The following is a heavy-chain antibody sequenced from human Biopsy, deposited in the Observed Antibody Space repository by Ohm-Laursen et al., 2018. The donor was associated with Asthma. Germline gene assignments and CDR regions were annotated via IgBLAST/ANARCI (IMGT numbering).Heavy chain of an antibody. V-gene: IGHV3-30-3*01. CDR3: AKARIHHFYDSSGYYQHD. Sequence: SLRLSCTASRFTYEMHWVRQAPGKGLEWVAVISYDGSSIYYADSVKGRFTISRDNSKNTLYLQMNSLRAEDTAVYYCAKARIHHFYDSSGYYQHDWGQGTLVTVSS. D-gene: IGHD3-22*01. CDR1: RFTYE. CDR2: ISYDGSSI. J-gene: IGHJ4*02.